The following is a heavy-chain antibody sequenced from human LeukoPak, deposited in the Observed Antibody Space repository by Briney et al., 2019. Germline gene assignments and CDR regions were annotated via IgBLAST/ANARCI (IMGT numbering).Heavy chain of an antibody. CDR1: GGTFSSYA. Sequence: ASVKVSCKASGGTFSSYAISWVRQAPGQGLEWMGGIIPIFATANYAQKFQGRVTITTDESTSTAYMELSSLRSEDTAVYYCVRGEEYCSGGSCYVLFDYWGQGTLVTVSS. CDR2: IIPIFATA. D-gene: IGHD2-15*01. J-gene: IGHJ4*02. CDR3: VRGEEYCSGGSCYVLFDY. V-gene: IGHV1-69*05.